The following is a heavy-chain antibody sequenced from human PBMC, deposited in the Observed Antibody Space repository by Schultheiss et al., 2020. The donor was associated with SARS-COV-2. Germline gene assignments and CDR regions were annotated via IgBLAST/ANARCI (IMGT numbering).Heavy chain of an antibody. V-gene: IGHV3-74*01. CDR2: INYDGSET. CDR1: GFSFTSHW. J-gene: IGHJ4*02. CDR3: ASGAAASPTD. D-gene: IGHD2-2*01. Sequence: GGSLRLSCAASGFSFTSHWMHWVRQPPGEGPVWVARINYDGSETGYADSVMDRFTISRDNSKNTLYLQMSSLRAEDTAVYYCASGAAASPTDWGQGTLVTVSS.